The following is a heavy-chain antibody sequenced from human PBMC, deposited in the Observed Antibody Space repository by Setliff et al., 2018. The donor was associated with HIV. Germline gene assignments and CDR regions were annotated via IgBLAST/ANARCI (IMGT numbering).Heavy chain of an antibody. J-gene: IGHJ6*03. CDR3: ARFPAWQLGRRGGYYCYMDV. Sequence: PSETLSLTCTVSGGSISGFYWNWIRQSAGKGLQWIGRIYDSGSTKYNPSLKSRVTMSLDTSKNQFSLNLDSVTAADTAVYYCARFPAWQLGRRGGYYCYMDVWGKGTTVTVSS. D-gene: IGHD1-1*01. CDR1: GGSISGFY. CDR2: IYDSGST. V-gene: IGHV4-4*07.